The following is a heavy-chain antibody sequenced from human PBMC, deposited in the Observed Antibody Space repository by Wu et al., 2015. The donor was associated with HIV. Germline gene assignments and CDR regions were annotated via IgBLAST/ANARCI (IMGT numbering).Heavy chain of an antibody. Sequence: QVQLVQSGAEVKKPGASVKVSCKASGYTFTSYGISWVRQAPGQGLEWMGWISAYNGNTNYAQKLQGRVTMTTDTSTSTAYMELRSLRSDDTAVYYCARDLATYYYDSSGYHDAFDIWGQGTSGHRLF. CDR1: GYTFTSYG. V-gene: IGHV1-18*01. CDR2: ISAYNGNT. D-gene: IGHD3-22*01. J-gene: IGHJ3*02. CDR3: ARDLATYYYDSSGYHDAFDI.